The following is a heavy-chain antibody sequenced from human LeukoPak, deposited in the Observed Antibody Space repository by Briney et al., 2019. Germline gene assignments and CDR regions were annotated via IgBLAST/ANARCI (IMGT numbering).Heavy chain of an antibody. CDR2: INPSGGST. J-gene: IGHJ5*02. CDR1: GYTFTDYY. D-gene: IGHD3-22*01. CDR3: ARAQREYYYDSSGSYSSPLNWFDP. Sequence: ASVKVSCKASGYTFTDYYLHWARQAPGQGLEWMGIINPSGGSTSYAQKFQGRVTMARDTSTSTVYMELSSLRSEDTAVYYCARAQREYYYDSSGSYSSPLNWFDPWGQGTLVTVSS. V-gene: IGHV1-46*01.